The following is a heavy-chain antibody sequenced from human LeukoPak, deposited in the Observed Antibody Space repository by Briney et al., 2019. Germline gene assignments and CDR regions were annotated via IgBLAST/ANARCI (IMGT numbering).Heavy chain of an antibody. CDR2: INPNSGGT. D-gene: IGHD3-22*01. CDR3: ARDLVTMIATFDI. J-gene: IGHJ3*02. Sequence: VASVKVSCKASGYTFTGYYMHWVRQAPGQGLEWMGWINPNSGGTNYAQKFQGRVTMTRDTSISTAYMELSRLRSDDTAVYYCARDLVTMIATFDIWGQGTMVTVSS. CDR1: GYTFTGYY. V-gene: IGHV1-2*02.